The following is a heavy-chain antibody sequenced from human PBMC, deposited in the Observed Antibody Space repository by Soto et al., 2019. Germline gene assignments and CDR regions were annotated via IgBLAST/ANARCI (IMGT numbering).Heavy chain of an antibody. V-gene: IGHV1-69*02. J-gene: IGHJ4*02. Sequence: SVKVSCKSSGGTFSSYTISWVRQAPGQGLEWMGRIIPILGIANYAQKFQGRVTITADKSTSTAYMELSSLRSEDTAVYYCASGYYGSGSYVDYWGQGTLVTVSS. CDR2: IIPILGIA. CDR3: ASGYYGSGSYVDY. D-gene: IGHD3-10*01. CDR1: GGTFSSYT.